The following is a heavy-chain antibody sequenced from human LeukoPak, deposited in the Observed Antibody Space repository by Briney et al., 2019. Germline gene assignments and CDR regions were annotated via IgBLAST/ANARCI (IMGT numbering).Heavy chain of an antibody. D-gene: IGHD1-26*01. CDR1: GYTFTSYY. J-gene: IGHJ4*02. V-gene: IGHV1-46*01. CDR3: ARGQATMNPRPFDY. Sequence: ASVKVSCKASGYTFTSYYIHWVRQAPGQGLEWMGLIDPSGGSTRYAQKFQGRVTMTRDTSTSTVFLEVSSLKSEDTAVYYCARGQATMNPRPFDYWGQGTLVTVSS. CDR2: IDPSGGST.